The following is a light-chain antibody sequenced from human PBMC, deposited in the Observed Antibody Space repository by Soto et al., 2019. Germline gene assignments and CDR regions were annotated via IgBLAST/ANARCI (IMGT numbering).Light chain of an antibody. V-gene: IGLV2-8*01. Sequence: QSALTQPPSASGSPGQSVTISCTGTSSDVGGYNYVSWYQQHPGKAPKVMIYEASKRPSGVPDRFSGSKSGNTASLTVSGLQAEDEADYYCSSYAGSNNVVFGGGTKLTVL. J-gene: IGLJ2*01. CDR3: SSYAGSNNVV. CDR1: SSDVGGYNY. CDR2: EAS.